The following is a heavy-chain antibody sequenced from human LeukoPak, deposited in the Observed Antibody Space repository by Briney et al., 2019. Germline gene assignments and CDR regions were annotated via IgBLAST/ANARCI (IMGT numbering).Heavy chain of an antibody. V-gene: IGHV4-61*05. CDR2: IYHSGST. D-gene: IGHD6-6*01. Sequence: SETLSLTCTVSGDSISRSTYYWAWIRQPPGKGLEWIGYIYHSGSTNYNPSLQSRVTISVDTSKNQFSLNLNSVTAADTAVYYCARGGAARLHFQNWGQGTLVTVSS. CDR3: ARGGAARLHFQN. J-gene: IGHJ1*01. CDR1: GDSISRSTYY.